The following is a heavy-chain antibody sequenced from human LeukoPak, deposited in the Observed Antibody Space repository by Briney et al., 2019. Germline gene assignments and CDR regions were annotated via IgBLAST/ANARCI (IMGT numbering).Heavy chain of an antibody. D-gene: IGHD6-19*01. CDR1: GYTFTNYY. CDR3: ARDIRAGWSSFQH. CDR2: INSGGGGT. J-gene: IGHJ1*01. V-gene: IGHV1-46*01. Sequence: GASVKVSCKASGYTFTNYYMHWVRQAPGQGLEWMGVINSGGGGTTYAQKFQGRVTVTRDTSTSTVYMELSSLRSEDTAVYYCARDIRAGWSSFQHWGQGTLVTVSS.